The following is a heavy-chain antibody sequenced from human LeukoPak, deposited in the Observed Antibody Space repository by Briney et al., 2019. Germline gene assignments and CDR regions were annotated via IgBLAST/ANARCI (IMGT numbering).Heavy chain of an antibody. D-gene: IGHD2-2*01. V-gene: IGHV3-30*02. J-gene: IGHJ4*02. CDR1: GFAFSGSG. CDR2: IRYHGSDK. Sequence: GESLRLSCAASGFAFSGSGMHWVRQAPGKGLEWVAFIRYHGSDKFYADSVKGRFTISRDNSKNTLYLQMNSLRPEDTPVYYCARSPTSWYFDYWGQGTLVTVSS. CDR3: ARSPTSWYFDY.